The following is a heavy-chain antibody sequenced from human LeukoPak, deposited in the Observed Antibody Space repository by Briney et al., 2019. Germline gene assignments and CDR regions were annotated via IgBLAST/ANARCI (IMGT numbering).Heavy chain of an antibody. D-gene: IGHD6-13*01. CDR3: ARVAAGIGFFQH. J-gene: IGHJ1*01. V-gene: IGHV4-38-2*02. Sequence: PSETLSLTCIVSGYSISSGYYWGWIRQPPGKGLEGIGNIHHSGSTYYNPSLKSRVTISVDTSKNQLSLKLSSVTAADTAVYYCARVAAGIGFFQHWGQGXLVTXSS. CDR1: GYSISSGYY. CDR2: IHHSGST.